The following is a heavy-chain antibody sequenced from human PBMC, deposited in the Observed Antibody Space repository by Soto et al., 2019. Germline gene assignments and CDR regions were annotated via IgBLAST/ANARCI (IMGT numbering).Heavy chain of an antibody. CDR3: ARDRGTVVAAHPVIDY. CDR1: GGTFSSYA. D-gene: IGHD2-15*01. V-gene: IGHV1-69*12. CDR2: IIPIFGTA. Sequence: QVQLVQSGAEVKKPGSSVKVSCKASGGTFSSYAISWVRQAPGQGLEWMGGIIPIFGTANYAQKFQGRVTITAAESTSTAYMERSSLSSEDTAVYYCARDRGTVVAAHPVIDYWGQGTLVTVSS. J-gene: IGHJ4*02.